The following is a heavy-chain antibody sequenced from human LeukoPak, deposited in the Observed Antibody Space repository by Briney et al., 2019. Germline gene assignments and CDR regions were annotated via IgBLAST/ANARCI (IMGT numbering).Heavy chain of an antibody. J-gene: IGHJ4*02. V-gene: IGHV3-21*04. CDR3: AKLLTVAAAFDY. CDR1: GFTFSSYS. CDR2: ISSSSSYI. D-gene: IGHD6-13*01. Sequence: GGSLRLSCAASGFTFSSYSMNWVRQAPGKGLEWGSSISSSSSYIYYADSVKGRFTTSRDNAKNSLYLQMNSLRAEDTAVYYCAKLLTVAAAFDYWGQGTLVTVSS.